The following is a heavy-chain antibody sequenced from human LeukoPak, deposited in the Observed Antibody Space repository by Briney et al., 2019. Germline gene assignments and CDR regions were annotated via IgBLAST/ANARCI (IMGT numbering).Heavy chain of an antibody. CDR3: ARVGDIIVIPTVHH. D-gene: IGHD2-2*01. J-gene: IGHJ4*02. CDR2: IFHSGST. V-gene: IGHV4-38-2*01. CDR1: GYSISSGYY. Sequence: SETLPLTCAVSGYSISSGYYWGWIRQPPGKGLEWIGTIFHSGSTYYNRSLKSRVTISLDTSKNQLSLKVRSVTAADTAVYYCARVGDIIVIPTVHHRGQGTLVTVSS.